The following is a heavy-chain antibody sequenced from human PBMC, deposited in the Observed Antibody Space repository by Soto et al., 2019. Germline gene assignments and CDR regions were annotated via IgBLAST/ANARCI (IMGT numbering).Heavy chain of an antibody. CDR3: AKDWYNYGELHX. D-gene: IGHD1-1*01. CDR1: GFTFSSYG. J-gene: IGHJ4*02. Sequence: SLRLSCAASGFTFSSYGMHWVRQAPGKGLEWVELISYDGSKKYYADSVKGRFTISRDNSKNTLYLQMNSLKVEDTAVYYCAKDWYNYGELHXWGQGTLVTVSX. V-gene: IGHV3-30*18. CDR2: ISYDGSKK.